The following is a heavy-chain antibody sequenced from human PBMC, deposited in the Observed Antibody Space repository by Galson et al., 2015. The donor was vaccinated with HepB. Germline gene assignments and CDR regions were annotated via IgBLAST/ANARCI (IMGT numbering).Heavy chain of an antibody. CDR3: ARETVDIVATIPFDP. D-gene: IGHD5-12*01. V-gene: IGHV1-2*02. CDR2: INPNSGGT. Sequence: SVKVSCKASGYTFTGYYMHWVRQAPGQGLEWMGWINPNSGGTNYAQKFQGRVTMTRDTSISTAYMELSRLRSDDTAVYYCARETVDIVATIPFDPWGQGTLVTVSS. CDR1: GYTFTGYY. J-gene: IGHJ5*02.